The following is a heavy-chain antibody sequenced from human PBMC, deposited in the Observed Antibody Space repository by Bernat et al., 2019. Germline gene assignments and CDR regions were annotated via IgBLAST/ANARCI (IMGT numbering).Heavy chain of an antibody. CDR1: GYTFTGYY. CDR2: INPNSGGT. CDR3: ARGVFRVMGGSYYPEYFQH. D-gene: IGHD1-26*01. V-gene: IGHV1-2*04. Sequence: QVQLVQSGAEVKKPGASAKVSCKASGYTFTGYYMHWVRQAPGQGLEWMGWINPNSGGTNYAQKFQGWVTMTRDTSISTAYMELSRLRSDDTAVYYCARGVFRVMGGSYYPEYFQHWGQGTLVTVSS. J-gene: IGHJ1*01.